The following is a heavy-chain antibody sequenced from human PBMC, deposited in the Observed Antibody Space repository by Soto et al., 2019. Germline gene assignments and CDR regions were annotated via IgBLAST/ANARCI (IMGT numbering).Heavy chain of an antibody. CDR3: TPLHQGGY. CDR2: IRIKAYGETT. V-gene: IGHV3-49*04. J-gene: IGHJ4*02. D-gene: IGHD4-4*01. CDR1: GFTFGEYA. Sequence: GGSLRLSCTGSGFTFGEYAINWVRQAPGKGLEWVGFIRIKAYGETTEYAASVKGRFTISRDDSKSIAYLQMNSLKTEDTAVYYCTPLHQGGYWGQGTLVTVSS.